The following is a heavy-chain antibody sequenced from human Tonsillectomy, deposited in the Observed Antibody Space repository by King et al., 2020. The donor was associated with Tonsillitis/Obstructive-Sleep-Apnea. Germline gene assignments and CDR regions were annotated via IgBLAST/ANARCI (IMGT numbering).Heavy chain of an antibody. V-gene: IGHV4-39*01. Sequence: QLQESGPGLVKPSETLSLTCTVSGGSISSNNYSWGWIRQPPGKGLEWIGNIYYSGSTYYNPSLRSPVTISVDTTTNQFSLKLSSVTAADTTVFYCARGRSGYSIIFDCWGQGTLVTVSS. J-gene: IGHJ4*02. D-gene: IGHD3-22*01. CDR2: IYYSGST. CDR1: GGSISSNNYS. CDR3: ARGRSGYSIIFDC.